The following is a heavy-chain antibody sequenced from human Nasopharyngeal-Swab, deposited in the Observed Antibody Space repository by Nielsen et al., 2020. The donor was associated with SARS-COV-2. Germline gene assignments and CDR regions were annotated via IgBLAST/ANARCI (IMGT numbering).Heavy chain of an antibody. CDR1: GFTFSSYG. J-gene: IGHJ3*02. Sequence: GESLKISCAASGFTFSSYGMRWVRQAPGKGLEWVAFIRYDGSNKYYADSVKGRFTISRDNSKNTLYLQMNSLRAEDTAVYYCAKDMTAKYCSSTSCQREDAFDIWGQGTMVTVSS. CDR2: IRYDGSNK. V-gene: IGHV3-30*02. CDR3: AKDMTAKYCSSTSCQREDAFDI. D-gene: IGHD2-2*01.